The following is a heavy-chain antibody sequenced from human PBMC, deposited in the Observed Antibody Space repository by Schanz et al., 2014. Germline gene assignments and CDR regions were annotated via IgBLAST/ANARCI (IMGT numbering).Heavy chain of an antibody. CDR1: GFTFSTYA. CDR3: ARSRGFDSIFDF. J-gene: IGHJ4*02. CDR2: LTGSGGGT. V-gene: IGHV3-23*01. D-gene: IGHD5-12*01. Sequence: EVQLLESGGGLVRPGGSLRLSCVASGFTFSTYAMSWVRQAPGKGPEWVSSLTGSGGGTYYADSVKGRFTISRDNAKNSLYLQMNSLRAEDTAVYYCARSRGFDSIFDFWGRGTLVTVSS.